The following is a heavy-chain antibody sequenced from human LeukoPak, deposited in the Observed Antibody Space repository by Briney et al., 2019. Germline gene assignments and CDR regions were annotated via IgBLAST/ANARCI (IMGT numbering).Heavy chain of an antibody. D-gene: IGHD2-21*01. CDR1: GFTFSSYG. CDR3: TKVLWGLTLLSSDY. CDR2: IRYDGSNK. V-gene: IGHV3-30*02. J-gene: IGHJ4*02. Sequence: PGGSLRLSCAASGFTFSSYGMHWVRQAPGKGLEWVAFIRYDGSNKYYADSVKGRFTISRDNSKNTLFLQMNSLRAEDTALYYSTKVLWGLTLLSSDYWGQGTLVTVSS.